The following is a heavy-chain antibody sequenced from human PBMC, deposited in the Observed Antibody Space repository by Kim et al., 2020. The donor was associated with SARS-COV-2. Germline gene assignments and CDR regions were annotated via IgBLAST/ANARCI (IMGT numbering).Heavy chain of an antibody. J-gene: IGHJ6*02. CDR2: IYSGGST. D-gene: IGHD6-13*01. CDR3: ESRRKNSSSWSYYYYGMDV. V-gene: IGHV3-53*04. Sequence: GGSLRLSCAASGFTVSSNYMSWVRQAPGKGLEWVSVIYSGGSTYYADSVKGRFTISRHNSKNTLYLQMNSLRAEDTAVYYCESRRKNSSSWSYYYYGMDVWGQGTTVTVSS. CDR1: GFTVSSNY.